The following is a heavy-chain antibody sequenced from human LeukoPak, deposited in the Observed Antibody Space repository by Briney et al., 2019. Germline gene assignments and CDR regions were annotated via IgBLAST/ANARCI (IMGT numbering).Heavy chain of an antibody. V-gene: IGHV1-46*01. J-gene: IGHJ5*02. Sequence: GASVKVSCTASGYTFTSYYMHWVRQAPGQGLEWMGIINPSGGSTSYAQKFQGRVTMTRDTSTSTVYMELSSLRSEDTAVYYCARDTYYDFWSGYINWFDPWGQGTLVTVPS. D-gene: IGHD3-3*01. CDR1: GYTFTSYY. CDR3: ARDTYYDFWSGYINWFDP. CDR2: INPSGGST.